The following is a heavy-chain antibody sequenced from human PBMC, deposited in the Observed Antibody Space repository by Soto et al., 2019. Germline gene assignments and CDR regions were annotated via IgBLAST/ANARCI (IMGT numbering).Heavy chain of an antibody. J-gene: IGHJ1*01. CDR1: GFTFSSYG. V-gene: IGHV3-33*01. D-gene: IGHD3-16*01. Sequence: QVQLVESGGGVVQPGRSLRLSCAASGFTFSSYGMHWVRQAPGKGLEWVAVIWYDGSNKYYADSVKGRFTISRDNSKNTLYLQMNSLRAEDTAVYYCARDQGGTYAPYFQHWGQGTLVTVSS. CDR3: ARDQGGTYAPYFQH. CDR2: IWYDGSNK.